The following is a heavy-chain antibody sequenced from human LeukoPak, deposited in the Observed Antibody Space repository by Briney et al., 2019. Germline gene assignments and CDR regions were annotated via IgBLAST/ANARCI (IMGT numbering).Heavy chain of an antibody. Sequence: PSETLSLTCSVSGGSISGAYYWSWIRQHPGKGLEYFGYIYYSGTPYYNPSLQSRVTISGDTSKNQFSLKLNSVTAADTAVYYCAREIVVGSTLWADPWGQGTLVTVSS. D-gene: IGHD2/OR15-2a*01. V-gene: IGHV4-31*03. CDR2: IYYSGTP. J-gene: IGHJ5*02. CDR1: GGSISGAYY. CDR3: AREIVVGSTLWADP.